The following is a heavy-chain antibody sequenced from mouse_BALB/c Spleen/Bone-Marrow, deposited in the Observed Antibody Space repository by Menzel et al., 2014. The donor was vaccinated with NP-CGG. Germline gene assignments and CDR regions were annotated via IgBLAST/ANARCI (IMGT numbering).Heavy chain of an antibody. D-gene: IGHD1-1*01. CDR1: GYAFSSYW. CDR3: ARSTTVVATNFDY. CDR2: IYPGDGDT. V-gene: IGHV1-80*01. J-gene: IGHJ2*01. Sequence: VKLMESGAELVRPGSSVKISCKASGYAFSSYWMNWVKQRPGQGLEWIGQIYPGDGDTNYNGKFKGKATLTADKSSSTAYMQLSSLTSEDSAVYFCARSTTVVATNFDYWGQGTTLTVSS.